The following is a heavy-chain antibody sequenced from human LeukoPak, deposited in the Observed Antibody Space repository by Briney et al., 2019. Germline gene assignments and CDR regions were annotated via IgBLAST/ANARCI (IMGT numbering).Heavy chain of an antibody. Sequence: PGGSLRLSCAASGFTVSSNYMSWVRQAPGKGLVWVSRINSDGSSTSYADSVKGRFTISRDNAKNTLYLQMNSLRVEDTAVYYCARRNYWGQGTLVTVSS. CDR2: INSDGSST. CDR1: GFTVSSNY. J-gene: IGHJ4*02. V-gene: IGHV3-74*01. CDR3: ARRNY.